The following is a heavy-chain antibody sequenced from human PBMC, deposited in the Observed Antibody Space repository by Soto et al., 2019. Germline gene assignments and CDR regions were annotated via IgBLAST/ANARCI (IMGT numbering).Heavy chain of an antibody. V-gene: IGHV4-31*03. CDR3: ARDHSQPYDILTGYFSRIYYYYMDV. CDR1: GGSISSGGYY. J-gene: IGHJ6*03. D-gene: IGHD3-9*01. Sequence: SETLSLTCTVSGGSISSGGYYWSWIRQHPGKGLEWIGYIYYSGSTYYNPSLKSRVTISVDTSKNQFSLKLSSVTAADTAVYYCARDHSQPYDILTGYFSRIYYYYMDVWGKGTTVTVSS. CDR2: IYYSGST.